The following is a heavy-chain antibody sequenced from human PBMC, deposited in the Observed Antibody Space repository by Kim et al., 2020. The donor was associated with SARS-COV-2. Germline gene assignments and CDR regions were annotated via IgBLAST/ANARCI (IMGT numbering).Heavy chain of an antibody. CDR3: ARDGGGYDSYFDY. Sequence: SETLSLTCTVSGGSISSYYWSWIRQPPGKGLEWIGYIYYSGSTNYNPSLKSRVTISVDTSKNQFSLKLSSVTAADTAVYYCARDGGGYDSYFDYWGQGTLVTVSS. CDR1: GGSISSYY. J-gene: IGHJ4*02. CDR2: IYYSGST. V-gene: IGHV4-59*01. D-gene: IGHD5-12*01.